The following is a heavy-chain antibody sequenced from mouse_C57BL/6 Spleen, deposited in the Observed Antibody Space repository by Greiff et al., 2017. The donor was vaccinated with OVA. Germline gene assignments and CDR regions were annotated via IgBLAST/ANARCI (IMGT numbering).Heavy chain of an antibody. Sequence: ESGPGLVKPSQSLSLTCSVTGYSITSGYYWNWIRQFPGNKLEWMGYISYDGSNNYNPSLKNRISITRETSKNQFFLKLNSVTTEDTATYYCARDGIYDGSFDYWGQGTTLTVSS. D-gene: IGHD2-3*01. J-gene: IGHJ2*01. CDR3: ARDGIYDGSFDY. CDR2: ISYDGSN. CDR1: GYSITSGYY. V-gene: IGHV3-6*01.